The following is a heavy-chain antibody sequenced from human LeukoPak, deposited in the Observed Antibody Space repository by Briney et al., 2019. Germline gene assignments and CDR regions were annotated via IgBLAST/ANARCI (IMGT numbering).Heavy chain of an antibody. Sequence: ASVKVSCKASGGTFSSYAISWVRQAPGQGLEWMGGIIPIFGTANYAQKFQGRVTMTEDTSTDTAYMELSSLRSEDTAVYYCASAYCGGDCYPTLYYYGMDVWGQGTTVTVSS. CDR2: IIPIFGTA. D-gene: IGHD2-21*02. J-gene: IGHJ6*02. V-gene: IGHV1-69*06. CDR1: GGTFSSYA. CDR3: ASAYCGGDCYPTLYYYGMDV.